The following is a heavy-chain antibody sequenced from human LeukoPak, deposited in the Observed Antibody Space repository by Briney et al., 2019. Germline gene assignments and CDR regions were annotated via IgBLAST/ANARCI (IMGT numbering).Heavy chain of an antibody. Sequence: PGGSLRLSCAASGFTVSSNYMSWVRQAPGKGLEWVSVIYSGGSTSYAASAKGRFTISRDNYKNTLYLQMNSLRAEDTAVYYCASRYYDSSGYYYSEDYWGQGTLVTVSS. CDR3: ASRYYDSSGYYYSEDY. CDR1: GFTVSSNY. CDR2: IYSGGST. V-gene: IGHV3-53*01. J-gene: IGHJ4*02. D-gene: IGHD3-22*01.